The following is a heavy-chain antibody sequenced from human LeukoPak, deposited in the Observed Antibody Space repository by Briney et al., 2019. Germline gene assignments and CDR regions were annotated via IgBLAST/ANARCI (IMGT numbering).Heavy chain of an antibody. J-gene: IGHJ4*02. D-gene: IGHD1-1*01. CDR2: VHCGGIT. V-gene: IGHV4-59*03. CDR1: GASLSSYY. CDR3: ASQLGGTTFH. Sequence: SEALSLTCTVSGASLSSYYWRWLRQPPGQGLEWIGYVHCGGITDYNPSLESGVTLSVETSKSQFSLKLSSVTAADTAVYYCASQLGGTTFHWGQGTLVTVSS.